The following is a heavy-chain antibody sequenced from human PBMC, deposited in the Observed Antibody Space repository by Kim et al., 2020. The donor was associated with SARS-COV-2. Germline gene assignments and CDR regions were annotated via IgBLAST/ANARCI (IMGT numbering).Heavy chain of an antibody. CDR3: ARAQGAFDY. CDR1: GGSFSGYY. Sequence: SETLSLTCAVYGGSFSGYYWSWIRQPPGKGLEWIGEINHSGSTNYNPSLKSRVTISVDTSKNQFSLKLSSVTAADTAVYYYARAQGAFDYWGQGTLVTVSS. CDR2: INHSGST. V-gene: IGHV4-34*01. J-gene: IGHJ4*02.